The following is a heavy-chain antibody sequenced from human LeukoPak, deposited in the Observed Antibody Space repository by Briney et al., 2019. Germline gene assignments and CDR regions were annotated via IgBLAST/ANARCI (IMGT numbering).Heavy chain of an antibody. J-gene: IGHJ4*02. CDR3: ARSEGPYDY. CDR2: ISSSSSPI. Sequence: GGSLRLSCAASGFTFSTYSMSWVRQAPGRGLEWISYISSSSSPIYYADSVKGRFAISRDNAKNSLYLQMNSLRAEDTAVYYCARSEGPYDYWGQGTLVTVSS. V-gene: IGHV3-48*04. CDR1: GFTFSTYS. D-gene: IGHD5-12*01.